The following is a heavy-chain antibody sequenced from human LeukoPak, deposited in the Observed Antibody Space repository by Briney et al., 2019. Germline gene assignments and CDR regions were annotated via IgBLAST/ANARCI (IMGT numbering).Heavy chain of an antibody. Sequence: GGSLRLSCTASEFSFSSYEMNWVRQAPGKGLEWVSYISSSGYTIYYADSLRGRFTISRDNAKNSLYLQMSSLRAEDTAVYYCALGVPAATYYYSYGLDVWGKGTTVTVSS. CDR2: ISSSGYTI. J-gene: IGHJ6*04. CDR3: ALGVPAATYYYSYGLDV. D-gene: IGHD2-2*01. V-gene: IGHV3-48*03. CDR1: EFSFSSYE.